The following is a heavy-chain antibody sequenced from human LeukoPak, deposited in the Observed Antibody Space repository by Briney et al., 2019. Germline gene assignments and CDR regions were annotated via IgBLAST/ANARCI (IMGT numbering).Heavy chain of an antibody. J-gene: IGHJ3*02. V-gene: IGHV4-34*01. CDR2: INHSGST. CDR3: ASTIVGARINLSPKNAFDI. Sequence: PSETLSLTCAVYGGSFSGYYWSWIRQPPGKGLEWIGEINHSGSTNYNPSLKCRVTISVDTSKNQFSLKLSSVTAADTAVYYCASTIVGARINLSPKNAFDIWGQGTMVTVSS. CDR1: GGSFSGYY. D-gene: IGHD1-26*01.